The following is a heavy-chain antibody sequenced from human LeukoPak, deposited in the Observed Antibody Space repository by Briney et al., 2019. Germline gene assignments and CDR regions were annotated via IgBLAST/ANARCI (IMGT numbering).Heavy chain of an antibody. V-gene: IGHV3-53*01. CDR3: ARSSAAVAGIFDS. CDR1: GFTVSSNF. Sequence: TGGSLRLSCVASGFTVSSNFMSWVRQAPGKGPEWVSVLYSGGFTNYAESVRGRFTISRDNSKNSLYLQMSSLRDEDTAVYYCARSSAAVAGIFDSWGRGTLVTVSS. D-gene: IGHD6-19*01. CDR2: LYSGGFT. J-gene: IGHJ4*02.